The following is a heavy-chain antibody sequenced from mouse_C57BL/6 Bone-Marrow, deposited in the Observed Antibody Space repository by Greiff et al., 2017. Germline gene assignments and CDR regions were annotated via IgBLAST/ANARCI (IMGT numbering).Heavy chain of an antibody. CDR1: GFTFSNYW. CDR3: TGKGWFAY. Sequence: DVMLVESGGGLVQPGGSMKLSCVASGFTFSNYWMNWVRQSPEKGLEWVAQIRLKSDNYATHYAESVKGRFTISRDDSKSSVYLQMNNLRAEDTGIYYCTGKGWFAYWGQGTLVTVSA. J-gene: IGHJ3*01. V-gene: IGHV6-3*01. CDR2: IRLKSDNYAT.